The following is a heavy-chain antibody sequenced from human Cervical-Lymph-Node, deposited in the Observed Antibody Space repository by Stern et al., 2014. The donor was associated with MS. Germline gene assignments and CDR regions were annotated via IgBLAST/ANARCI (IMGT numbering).Heavy chain of an antibody. CDR2: INSDGSST. CDR3: ARVRPRYGGDYD. V-gene: IGHV3-74*02. J-gene: IGHJ4*02. Sequence: EDQLVESGGGLVQPGGSLRLSCAASGFTFSSYWMHWVRQAPGKGLVWVSRINSDGSSTSYADSVKGRFTISRDNAKNTLYLQMNSLRAEDTAVYYCARVRPRYGGDYDWGQGALVTVSS. D-gene: IGHD4-23*01. CDR1: GFTFSSYW.